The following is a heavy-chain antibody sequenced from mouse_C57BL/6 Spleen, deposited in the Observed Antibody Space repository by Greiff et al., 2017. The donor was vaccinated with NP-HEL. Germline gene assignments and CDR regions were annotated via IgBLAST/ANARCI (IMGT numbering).Heavy chain of an antibody. D-gene: IGHD2-3*01. J-gene: IGHJ4*01. V-gene: IGHV1-18*01. CDR2: INPNNGGT. Sequence: EVQLQQSGPELVKPGASVKIPCKASGYTFTDYNMDWVKQSHGKSLEWIGDINPNNGGTIYNQKFKGKATLTVDKSSSTAYMELRSLTSEDTAVYYCARGEGWLLRTPYYYAMDYWGQGTSVTVSS. CDR1: GYTFTDYN. CDR3: ARGEGWLLRTPYYYAMDY.